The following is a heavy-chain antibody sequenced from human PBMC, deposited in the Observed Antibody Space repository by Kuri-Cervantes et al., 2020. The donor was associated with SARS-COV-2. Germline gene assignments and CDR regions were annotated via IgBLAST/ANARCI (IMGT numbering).Heavy chain of an antibody. Sequence: GGSLRLSCTASTLTFSDYAMSWVRQAPGKGLEWVSTISGSSDYTYYAESVDYAESVEGRFTISRDISKKTLYLQMHRLRAEDTAVYYCAKIFVVPTNGTGYFDYWGQGTLVTVSS. D-gene: IGHD3-10*01. J-gene: IGHJ4*02. CDR3: AKIFVVPTNGTGYFDY. V-gene: IGHV3-23*01. CDR2: ISGSSDYT. CDR1: TLTFSDYA.